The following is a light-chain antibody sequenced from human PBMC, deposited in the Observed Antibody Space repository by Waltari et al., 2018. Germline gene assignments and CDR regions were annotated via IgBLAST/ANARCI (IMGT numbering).Light chain of an antibody. CDR2: EVN. CDR1: SSDVGAYNY. V-gene: IGLV2-11*01. Sequence: QSALTQPRSVSGSPGQSVTISCTGTSSDVGAYNYVTWYQQHPGKAPKPIMYEVNKWPQGGPDRFPGSKSGNTASLTISGLQAEDEADYYCCSRTGRDSVIFGGGTKVTVL. J-gene: IGLJ2*01. CDR3: CSRTGRDSVI.